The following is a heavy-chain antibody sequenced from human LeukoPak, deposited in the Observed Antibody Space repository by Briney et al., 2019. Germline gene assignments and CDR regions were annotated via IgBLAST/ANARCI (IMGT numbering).Heavy chain of an antibody. CDR2: IYYSGST. J-gene: IGHJ6*03. CDR3: ARGESPSYCSGVSCYSEAYYMDV. Sequence: SETLSLTXTISGGSISSYYWSWIRQPPGKGLEWIGYIYYSGSTNYNPSLKSRVTISVDTSKNQSSLKLSSVSAADTAVYYCARGESPSYCSGVSCYSEAYYMDVWGKGTTVTVSS. V-gene: IGHV4-59*01. CDR1: GGSISSYY. D-gene: IGHD2-15*01.